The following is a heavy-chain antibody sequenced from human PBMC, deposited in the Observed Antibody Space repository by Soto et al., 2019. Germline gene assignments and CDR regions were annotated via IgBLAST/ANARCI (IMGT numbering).Heavy chain of an antibody. Sequence: EVQLVESVGGRVQPGRSLRVSCAPSEFSFDDFAMHWVRQAPGKGLECVSGISRNSVTIVYADSVKGRFTISRDNAKKSLYLQMNSLRAEDTALYYCVKEIVGASKAFDIWGQGTMVTVSS. J-gene: IGHJ3*02. CDR2: ISRNSVTI. D-gene: IGHD1-26*01. V-gene: IGHV3-9*01. CDR1: EFSFDDFA. CDR3: VKEIVGASKAFDI.